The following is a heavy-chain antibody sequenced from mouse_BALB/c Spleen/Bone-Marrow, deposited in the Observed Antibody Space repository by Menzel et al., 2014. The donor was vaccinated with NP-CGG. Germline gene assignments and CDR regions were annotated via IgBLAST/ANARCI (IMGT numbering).Heavy chain of an antibody. CDR1: GFTFSDYY. Sequence: EVKLVESGGGLVKPGGSLKLSCAASGFTFSDYYMYWVRQTPEKRLEWVATISDGGSYTYYPDSVKGRFTISRDNAKNNLYLQMSSLKSEGTAMYYCAREMAMDYWGQGTSVTVSS. CDR2: ISDGGSYT. V-gene: IGHV5-4*02. J-gene: IGHJ4*01. CDR3: AREMAMDY.